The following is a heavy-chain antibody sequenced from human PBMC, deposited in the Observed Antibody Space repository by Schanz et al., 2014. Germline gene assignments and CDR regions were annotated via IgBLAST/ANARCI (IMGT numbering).Heavy chain of an antibody. D-gene: IGHD4-17*01. J-gene: IGHJ3*02. Sequence: QVQLQESGPGLVKPSQTLSLTCTVSGDSISGGGYYWSWIRQHPGKGLEWIGYISYSGSTYYNPSLKSRVTISVDTSKNQFSLNLSSATAADTAVYYCARDRGHGDLPGDIWGQGTMVAVSS. V-gene: IGHV4-31*03. CDR1: GDSISGGGYY. CDR3: ARDRGHGDLPGDI. CDR2: ISYSGST.